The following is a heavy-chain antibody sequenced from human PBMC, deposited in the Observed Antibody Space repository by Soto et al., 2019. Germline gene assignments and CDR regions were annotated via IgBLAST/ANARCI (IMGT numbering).Heavy chain of an antibody. D-gene: IGHD5-12*01. CDR1: GGTFSSYA. CDR3: ARDKNNGYNYTVVY. J-gene: IGHJ4*02. CDR2: IIPIFGTA. V-gene: IGHV1-69*13. Sequence: VASVKGSCKASGGTFSSYAISWVRQAPGQGLEWMGGIIPIFGTANYAQKFQGRVTITADESTSTAYMELSSLRSEDTAVYYCARDKNNGYNYTVVYWGQGTLVTVSS.